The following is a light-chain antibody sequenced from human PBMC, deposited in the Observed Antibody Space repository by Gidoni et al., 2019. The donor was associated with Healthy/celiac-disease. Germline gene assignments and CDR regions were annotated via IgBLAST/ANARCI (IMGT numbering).Light chain of an antibody. J-gene: IGKJ5*01. CDR3: QQYNNCPPIT. V-gene: IGKV3-15*01. Sequence: EIVMTQLPATLSVSPGERATLSCRASQSVSSNLAWYQQKPGQAPRLLIDCASTSATGIPARFSGSGSGTAFTLTISSRQSEDFAVYYCQQYNNCPPITFGQGTRLEIK. CDR2: CAS. CDR1: QSVSSN.